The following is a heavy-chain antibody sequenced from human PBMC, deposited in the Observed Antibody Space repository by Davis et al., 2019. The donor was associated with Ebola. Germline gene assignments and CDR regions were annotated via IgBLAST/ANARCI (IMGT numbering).Heavy chain of an antibody. CDR1: GFTFSSYA. CDR2: ISYDGSNK. J-gene: IGHJ4*02. CDR3: VHIVGGTSGRGRGKGC. Sequence: GGSLRLSCAASGFTFSSYAMHWVRQAPGKGLEWVAVISYDGSNKYYADSVKGRFSISRDNSKSTLYLQMNSLSAEDTAVYYCVHIVGGTSGRGRGKGCWGQGTLVTVSS. D-gene: IGHD1-26*01. V-gene: IGHV3-30-3*01.